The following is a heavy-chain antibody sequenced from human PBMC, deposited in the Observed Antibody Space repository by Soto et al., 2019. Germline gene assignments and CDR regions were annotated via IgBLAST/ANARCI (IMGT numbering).Heavy chain of an antibody. CDR3: ARADPQYYDFWSGYYNWFDP. D-gene: IGHD3-3*01. Sequence: SETLSLTCTVSGGSVNSDFYYWSWIRQPPGKGLEWIGYIFHTGRTNYNPSLESRVTISVDTSKNQFSLRLSSVTAADTAVYYCARADPQYYDFWSGYYNWFDPWGQGTLVTVSS. CDR1: GGSVNSDFYY. V-gene: IGHV4-61*01. J-gene: IGHJ5*02. CDR2: IFHTGRT.